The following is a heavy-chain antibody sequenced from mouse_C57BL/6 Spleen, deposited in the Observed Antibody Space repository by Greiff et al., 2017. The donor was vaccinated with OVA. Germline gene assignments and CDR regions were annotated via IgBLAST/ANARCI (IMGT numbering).Heavy chain of an antibody. V-gene: IGHV2-2*01. CDR2: IWSGGST. CDR1: GFSLTSYG. D-gene: IGHD2-5*01. J-gene: IGHJ2*01. CDR3: ASGYSNYVFDY. Sequence: QVQLQQSGPGLVQPSQSLSITCTVSGFSLTSYGVHWVRQSPGKGLEWLGVIWSGGSTDYNAAFISRLSISKDNSKSQVFFKMNSLQADDTAIYYCASGYSNYVFDYWGQGTTLTVSS.